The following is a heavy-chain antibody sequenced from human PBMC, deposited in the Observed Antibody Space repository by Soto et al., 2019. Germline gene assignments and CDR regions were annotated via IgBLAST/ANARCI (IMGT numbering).Heavy chain of an antibody. Sequence: GGSLRLSCAASGFTFSDYYMSWIRQAPGKGLEWVSYISSSGSTIYYADSVKGRFTISRDNAKNSLYLQMNSLRAEDTAVYYCARDQIAVAGPTPPDYWGQGTLVTVSS. CDR2: ISSSGSTI. D-gene: IGHD6-19*01. CDR1: GFTFSDYY. J-gene: IGHJ4*02. V-gene: IGHV3-11*01. CDR3: ARDQIAVAGPTPPDY.